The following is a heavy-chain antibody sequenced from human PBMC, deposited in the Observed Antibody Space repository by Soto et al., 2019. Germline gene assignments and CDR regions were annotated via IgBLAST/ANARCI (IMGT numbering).Heavy chain of an antibody. J-gene: IGHJ4*02. CDR2: IYYSGST. CDR1: GGSISSSSYY. CDR3: ARHTPAISISDH. D-gene: IGHD2-15*01. V-gene: IGHV4-39*01. Sequence: QLQLQESGPGLVKPSETLSLTCTVSGGSISSSSYYWGWIRQPPGKGLEWIGSIYYSGSTYYNPSPMTRVTISVDTSMTQFSLNVSSVTAADTAVYYCARHTPAISISDHWGQGTLVTVSS.